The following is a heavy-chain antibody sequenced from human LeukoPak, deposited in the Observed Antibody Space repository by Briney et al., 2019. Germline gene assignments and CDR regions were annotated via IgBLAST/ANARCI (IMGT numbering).Heavy chain of an antibody. J-gene: IGHJ4*02. V-gene: IGHV3-23*01. CDR2: ISGSGGST. D-gene: IGHD3-22*01. CDR3: AKDVIEYYYDSSGYYYYFDY. CDR1: GFTFSSYA. Sequence: EGSLRLSCAASGFTFSSYAMSWVRQAPGKGLEWVSAISGSGGSTYYADSVKGRFTISRDNSKNTLYLQMNSLRAEDTAVYYCAKDVIEYYYDSSGYYYYFDYWGQGTLVTVSS.